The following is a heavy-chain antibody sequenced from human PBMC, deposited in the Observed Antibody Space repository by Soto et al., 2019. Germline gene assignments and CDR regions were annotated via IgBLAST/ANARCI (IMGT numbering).Heavy chain of an antibody. V-gene: IGHV4-34*01. Sequence: SETLSLTCAVYGGCFSGYYWSWTRQPPGKGLEWIGEINHSGSTNYNPSLKSRVTISVDTSKNQFSLKLSSVTAADTAGYYCARGVRLWFGELLLGMDVWGQGTTVTVSS. D-gene: IGHD3-10*01. J-gene: IGHJ6*02. CDR1: GGCFSGYY. CDR3: ARGVRLWFGELLLGMDV. CDR2: INHSGST.